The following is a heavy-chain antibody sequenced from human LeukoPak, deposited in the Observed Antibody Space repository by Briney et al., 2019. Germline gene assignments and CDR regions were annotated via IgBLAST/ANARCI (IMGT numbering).Heavy chain of an antibody. D-gene: IGHD2-21*01. CDR3: ARVGYCGGDCPPPT. Sequence: SQTLSLTCTVSGGSISSGGYYWSWIRQPPGKGLEWIGYIYHSGSTYYNPSLKSRVTISVDRSKNQFSLKLSSVTAADTAVYYCARVGYCGGDCPPPTWGQGTLVTVSS. V-gene: IGHV4-30-2*01. J-gene: IGHJ5*02. CDR2: IYHSGST. CDR1: GGSISSGGYY.